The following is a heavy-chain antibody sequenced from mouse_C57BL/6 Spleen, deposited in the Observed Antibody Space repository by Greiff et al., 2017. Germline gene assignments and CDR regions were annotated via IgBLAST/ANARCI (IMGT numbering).Heavy chain of an antibody. D-gene: IGHD2-1*01. CDR1: GFTFTDYY. CDR2: IRNKANGYTT. V-gene: IGHV7-3*01. CDR3: ARYGNSWYFDV. Sequence: EVHLVESGGGLVQPGGSLSLSCAASGFTFTDYYMSWVRQPPGKALEWLGFIRNKANGYTTEYSASVKGRFTISRDNSQSILYLQMNALRAEDSATYYCARYGNSWYFDVWGTGTTVTVSS. J-gene: IGHJ1*03.